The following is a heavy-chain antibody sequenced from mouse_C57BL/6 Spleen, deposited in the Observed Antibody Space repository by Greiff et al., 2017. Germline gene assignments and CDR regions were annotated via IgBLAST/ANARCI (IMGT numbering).Heavy chain of an antibody. CDR1: GYTFTSYT. Sequence: VQRVESGAELARPGASVKMSCKASGYTFTSYTMHWVKQRPGQGLEWIGYINPSSGYTKYNQKFKDKATLTADKSSSTAYMQLSSLTSEDSAVYYCAREGGYYYGSSFAYWGQGTLVTVSA. CDR3: AREGGYYYGSSFAY. D-gene: IGHD1-1*01. CDR2: INPSSGYT. J-gene: IGHJ3*01. V-gene: IGHV1-4*01.